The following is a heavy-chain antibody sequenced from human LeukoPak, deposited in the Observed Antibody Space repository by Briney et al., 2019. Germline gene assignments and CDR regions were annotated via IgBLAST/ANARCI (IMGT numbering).Heavy chain of an antibody. Sequence: GGSLRLSCAASGFTFSDYYMSWIRQAPGKGLEWISYITSSSSDTNYADSVKGRFTISRDNAKKSLYLQMNSLRAEDTAVYYCARDYDILTGYFRGGFDYWGQGTLVTVSS. J-gene: IGHJ4*02. CDR3: ARDYDILTGYFRGGFDY. D-gene: IGHD3-9*01. CDR2: ITSSSSDT. V-gene: IGHV3-11*05. CDR1: GFTFSDYY.